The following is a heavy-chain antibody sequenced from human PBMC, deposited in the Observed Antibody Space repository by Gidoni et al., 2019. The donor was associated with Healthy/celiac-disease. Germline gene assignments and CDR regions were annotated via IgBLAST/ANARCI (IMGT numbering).Heavy chain of an antibody. CDR1: GFSHSTSGVG. CDR3: AHRGYCSGGSCYGDAFDI. V-gene: IGHV2-5*02. CDR2: MSWEDDK. Sequence: QITFKESGPTLVTPTQTLTLTCTFSGFSHSTSGVGVGWIRQPPGKALEWLALMSWEDDKRYSPYLESRLTMTRDTTEDEVVLKKTNMDHVDTATYYCAHRGYCSGGSCYGDAFDIWGQGTMVTVSS. D-gene: IGHD2-15*01. J-gene: IGHJ3*02.